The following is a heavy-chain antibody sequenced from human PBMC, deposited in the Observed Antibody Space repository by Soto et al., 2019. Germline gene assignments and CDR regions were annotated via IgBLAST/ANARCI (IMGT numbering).Heavy chain of an antibody. Sequence: EVQLLESGGGLVQPVGSLRLSWAPSGFTLSLYAMSWVRQAPGKGLEWVSAISGSGGSTYYADSVKGRFSISRDNSRNTLYLQMNSLRAEDTALYYCANPGIAVPDYWGQGTLVTVSS. CDR3: ANPGIAVPDY. CDR1: GFTLSLYA. V-gene: IGHV3-23*01. CDR2: ISGSGGST. D-gene: IGHD6-19*01. J-gene: IGHJ4*02.